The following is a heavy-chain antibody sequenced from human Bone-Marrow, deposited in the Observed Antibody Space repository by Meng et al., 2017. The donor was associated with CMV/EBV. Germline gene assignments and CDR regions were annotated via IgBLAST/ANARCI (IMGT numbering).Heavy chain of an antibody. J-gene: IGHJ4*02. CDR3: AKDAAAPLVGRFDY. D-gene: IGHD6-6*01. CDR1: GGSISSYY. CDR2: VYYSEST. V-gene: IGHV4-59*01. Sequence: SETLSLTCTVSGGSISSYYWSWIRQPPGKGLEWIGYVYYSESTNYNPSLKSRVTISVDTSKNQFSLKLSSVTAADTAVYYCAKDAAAPLVGRFDYWGQGTLVTVSS.